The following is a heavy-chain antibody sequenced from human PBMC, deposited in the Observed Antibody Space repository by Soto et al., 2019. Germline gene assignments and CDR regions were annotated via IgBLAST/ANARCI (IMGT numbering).Heavy chain of an antibody. CDR3: VRVYGRSSCFFDS. V-gene: IGHV4-38-2*01. CDR2: IYHSGTT. Sequence: ESLSLTCGVSGYSLTSGYHWGWIRQPPGKGLEWIGTIYHSGTTYYNPSLMSRVTMSVDTSKNQFSLKVTSATAADTAVYFCVRVYGRSSCFFDSWGQGTLVTVSS. J-gene: IGHJ4*02. D-gene: IGHD6-6*01. CDR1: GYSLTSGYH.